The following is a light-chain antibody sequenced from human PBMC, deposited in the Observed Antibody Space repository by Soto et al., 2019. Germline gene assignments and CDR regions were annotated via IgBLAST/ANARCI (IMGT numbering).Light chain of an antibody. CDR2: DAS. CDR3: QQSFSSLLS. V-gene: IGKV1-39*01. CDR1: QTISTY. J-gene: IGKJ4*01. Sequence: DIPMTQSPSSLSASLGDRVTITCRASQTISTYVTWYQQKPGKAPKALISDASTLQSGVPSRFSGSGSGTDFTLIISSLQPEDVASYYCQQSFSSLLSFGGGTQVEIK.